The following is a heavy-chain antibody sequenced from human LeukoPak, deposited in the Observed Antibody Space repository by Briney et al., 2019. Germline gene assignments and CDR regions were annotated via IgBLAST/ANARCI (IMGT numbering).Heavy chain of an antibody. D-gene: IGHD5-18*01. CDR1: GFTFDDYA. Sequence: LSAGSLRLSCAASGFTFDDYAMHWVRHAPAKGLDWVSLISGDGGSTYYTESVKSRFTISRDKSKNYLYLQMNSLRTEDTALYYCAKDIELDTAGFDIWGQGTMVTVSS. CDR2: ISGDGGST. J-gene: IGHJ3*02. CDR3: AKDIELDTAGFDI. V-gene: IGHV3-43*02.